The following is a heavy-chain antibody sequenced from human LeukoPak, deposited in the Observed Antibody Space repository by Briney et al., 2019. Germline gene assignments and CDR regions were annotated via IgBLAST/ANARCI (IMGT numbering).Heavy chain of an antibody. CDR2: INPSGGRA. J-gene: IGHJ6*03. CDR1: GYTLTSHY. Sequence: GASVKVSRKASGYTLTSHYMHWVRQAPGQGPEWMGIINPSGGRATYAQKLQGRVNMTTDTSTSTVYMELSSLRSEDTAVYYCARDRYGAHYYYYYLDVWGKGATVTVSS. V-gene: IGHV1-46*01. D-gene: IGHD4-17*01. CDR3: ARDRYGAHYYYYYLDV.